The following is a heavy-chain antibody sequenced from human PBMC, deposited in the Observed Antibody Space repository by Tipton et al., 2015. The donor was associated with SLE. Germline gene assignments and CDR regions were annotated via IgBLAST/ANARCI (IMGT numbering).Heavy chain of an antibody. Sequence: SLRLSCAASGFTFSRHWMSWVRQPLGQVLEWVANIHEDGGEKYYVDSVKGRFTISRDNAKNSLYLQMNSLRAEDTAVYYCARDARYGDYRDAFDIWGQGTMVTVSS. V-gene: IGHV3-7*01. J-gene: IGHJ3*02. CDR1: GFTFSRHW. CDR2: IHEDGGEK. D-gene: IGHD4-17*01. CDR3: ARDARYGDYRDAFDI.